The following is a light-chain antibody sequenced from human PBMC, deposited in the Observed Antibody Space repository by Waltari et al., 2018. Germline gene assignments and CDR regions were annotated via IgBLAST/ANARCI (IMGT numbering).Light chain of an antibody. CDR2: DVT. J-gene: IGLJ1*01. CDR1: SRDLGHLNF. CDR3: CSYAGSSLFV. V-gene: IGLV2-11*01. Sequence: QSALTQPRPVSGSPGHSVTILCPGTSRDLGHLNFVSRYQHHPGKTPKVMIFDVTKRPSGVPDRFSGSKSGNTASLTISGLQAEDEADYFCCSYAGSSLFVFGTGTKVTVL.